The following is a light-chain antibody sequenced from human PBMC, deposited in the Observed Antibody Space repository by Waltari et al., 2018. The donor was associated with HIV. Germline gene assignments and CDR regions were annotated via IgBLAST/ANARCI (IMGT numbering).Light chain of an antibody. Sequence: SSELTQDPAVSVALGQTVRITCQGDRLRSYSASWYQQKPGQAPVLVIYDKNNRPSGIPDRFSGSSSGNTASLTITGAQAEDEADYYCNSRDSSGNHWVFGGGTKLTVL. V-gene: IGLV3-19*01. CDR3: NSRDSSGNHWV. CDR2: DKN. CDR1: RLRSYS. J-gene: IGLJ3*02.